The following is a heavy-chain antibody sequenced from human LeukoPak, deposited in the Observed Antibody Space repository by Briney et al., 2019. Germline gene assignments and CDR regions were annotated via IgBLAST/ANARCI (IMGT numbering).Heavy chain of an antibody. CDR1: GGSFSGYY. V-gene: IGHV4-34*01. J-gene: IGHJ5*02. CDR3: ARGGLELRFLLVGWRYNWFDP. D-gene: IGHD1-7*01. Sequence: PSETLSLTCAVYGGSFSGYYWSWIRQPPGKGLEWIGEINHSGSTNYNPSLKSRVTISVDTSKNQFSLKLSSVTAADTAVYYCARGGLELRFLLVGWRYNWFDPWGQGTLVTVSS. CDR2: INHSGST.